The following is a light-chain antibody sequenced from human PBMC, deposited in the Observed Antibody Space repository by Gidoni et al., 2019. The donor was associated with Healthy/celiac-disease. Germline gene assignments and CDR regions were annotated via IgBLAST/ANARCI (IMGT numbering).Light chain of an antibody. J-gene: IGKJ1*01. Sequence: DVHMTQSPSTLSASVGDRVTITCRASQGISSSLAWYQQKPGKDPKLLIYNASSLQSGVPSRFSGSGSGTEFTLTISSLQPDDFATYYCQKYNSYSWTFGQXTKVEIK. CDR3: QKYNSYSWT. CDR2: NAS. CDR1: QGISSS. V-gene: IGKV1-5*03.